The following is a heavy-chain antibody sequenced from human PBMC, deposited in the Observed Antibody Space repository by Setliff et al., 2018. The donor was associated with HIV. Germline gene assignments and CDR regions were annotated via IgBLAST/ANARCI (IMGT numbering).Heavy chain of an antibody. CDR2: IIPIFGTA. V-gene: IGHV1-69*13. CDR3: VRDPVSDNSATPYYFDY. D-gene: IGHD2-21*01. Sequence: SVKVSCKASGGTGGSFSRNAISWVRQAPGQGLEWMGGIIPIFGTANYAQKFQGRVTITADESTSTAYMELSSLRSEDTAVYFCVRDPVSDNSATPYYFDYWGQGTLVTVSS. CDR1: GGTGGSFSRNA. J-gene: IGHJ4*02.